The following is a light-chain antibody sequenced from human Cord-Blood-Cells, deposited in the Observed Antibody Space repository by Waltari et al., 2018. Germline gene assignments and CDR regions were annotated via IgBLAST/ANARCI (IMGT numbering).Light chain of an antibody. J-gene: IGLJ2*01. CDR3: QSADSSGTYVV. V-gene: IGLV3-25*03. Sequence: SYELTQPPSVSVSPGQTARITCSGDALPKQYAYWYQQKPGQAPVLGIYKDSERPSGSPGRFSGSSSGTTVTLTISGVQAEDEADYYCQSADSSGTYVVFGGGTKLTVL. CDR1: ALPKQY. CDR2: KDS.